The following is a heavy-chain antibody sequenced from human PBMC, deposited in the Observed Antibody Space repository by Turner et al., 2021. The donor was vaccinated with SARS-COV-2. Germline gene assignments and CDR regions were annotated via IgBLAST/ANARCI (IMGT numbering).Heavy chain of an antibody. D-gene: IGHD3-22*01. CDR2: SYYSGST. CDR1: GGSISSKS. Sequence: QVQLQESGPGLVRPSETLSLTCTVSGGSISSKSWSWIRQSPGKGPEWIGSSYYSGSTYSNPALKSRVTISVDTSKNQFSLKLSSVTAADTAVYYCATDYYDSSGYYYGGWFDPWGQGTLVTVSS. CDR3: ATDYYDSSGYYYGGWFDP. V-gene: IGHV4-59*05. J-gene: IGHJ5*02.